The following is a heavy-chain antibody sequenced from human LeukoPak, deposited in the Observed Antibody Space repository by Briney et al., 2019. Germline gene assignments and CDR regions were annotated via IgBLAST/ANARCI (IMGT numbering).Heavy chain of an antibody. CDR2: ISAYNGNT. J-gene: IGHJ4*02. V-gene: IGHV1-18*01. CDR3: ARQVDTSMALPDY. D-gene: IGHD5-18*01. CDR1: GYTFSSYG. Sequence: ASVKVSCKASGYTFSSYGISWVRQAPGQGREWMGWISAYNGNTNYAQKHRGRVTMTTDTSTSTAYMEVRSLRSDDTAIYYCARQVDTSMALPDYWGQGTLDTVSS.